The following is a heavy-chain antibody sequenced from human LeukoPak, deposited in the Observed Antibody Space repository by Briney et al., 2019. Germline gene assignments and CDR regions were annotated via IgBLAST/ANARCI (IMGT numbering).Heavy chain of an antibody. J-gene: IGHJ4*02. Sequence: GGSLRLSCAASGFTFSSYGMHWVRQAPGKGLEWGAFIRYDGSNKYYADSVKGRFTISRDNSKNTLYLQMNRLRAEDTAVYYCAKALLVVVPAADFDYWGQGTLVTVSS. CDR2: IRYDGSNK. CDR1: GFTFSSYG. V-gene: IGHV3-30*02. D-gene: IGHD2-2*01. CDR3: AKALLVVVPAADFDY.